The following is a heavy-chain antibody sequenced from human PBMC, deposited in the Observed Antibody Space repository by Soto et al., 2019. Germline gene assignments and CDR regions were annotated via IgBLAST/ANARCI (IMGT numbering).Heavy chain of an antibody. V-gene: IGHV3-30*18. CDR3: AQVPRYTVTPPDDY. CDR2: ISYDGTNK. Sequence: PGGSLRLSCVASGFTFGSYGMHWVRQAPGKGLEWVAVISYDGTNKYYTDSVQGRFTISRDNSKNTLFLQMNSLRAEDTAVYYCAQVPRYTVTPPDDYWGQGALVTVSS. J-gene: IGHJ4*02. CDR1: GFTFGSYG. D-gene: IGHD4-17*01.